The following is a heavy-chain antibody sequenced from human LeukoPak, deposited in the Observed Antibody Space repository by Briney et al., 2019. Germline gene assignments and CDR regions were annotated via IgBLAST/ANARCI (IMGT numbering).Heavy chain of an antibody. D-gene: IGHD2-15*01. CDR3: ARMYCSGGSFYGDDY. V-gene: IGHV7-4-1*02. CDR1: GYTFTSYA. CDR2: INTNTGNP. Sequence: ASVKVSCKASGYTFTSYAMNWVRQAPGQGLEWMGWINTNTGNPTYAQGFTGRFVFSLDTSVSTAYLQISSLKAEDTAVYYCARMYCSGGSFYGDDYWGQGTLVTVSS. J-gene: IGHJ4*02.